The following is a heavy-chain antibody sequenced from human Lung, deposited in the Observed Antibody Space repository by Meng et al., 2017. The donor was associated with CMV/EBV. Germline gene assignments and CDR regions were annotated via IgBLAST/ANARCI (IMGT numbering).Heavy chain of an antibody. CDR2: IYHSGST. CDR3: ARVVTALWGYYFDY. J-gene: IGHJ4*02. D-gene: IGHD2-21*02. V-gene: IGHV4-4*03. CDR1: CGSISSSNW. Sequence: PASGPGLVRPPGSLSLTCAVSCGSISSSNWWSWVRQPPGKGLEWIGEIYHSGSTNYNPSLKSRVTISVDKSKNQFSLKLSSVTAADTAVYYCARVVTALWGYYFDYWGQGTLVTVSS.